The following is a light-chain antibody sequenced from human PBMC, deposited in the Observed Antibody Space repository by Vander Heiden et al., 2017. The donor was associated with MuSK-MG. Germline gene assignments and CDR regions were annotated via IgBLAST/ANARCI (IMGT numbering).Light chain of an antibody. V-gene: IGKV2-28*01. J-gene: IGKJ1*01. Sequence: DIVMTQSPLPLPVTPGEPASISCRSSQSLLYSNGYNYLDWYLQKPGQSPQLLIYLGSNRASGVPDRFSGSGSGTDFTLKISRVEAEDVGVYYCKQALQTPRTFGQGTKVEIK. CDR3: KQALQTPRT. CDR2: LGS. CDR1: QSLLYSNGYNY.